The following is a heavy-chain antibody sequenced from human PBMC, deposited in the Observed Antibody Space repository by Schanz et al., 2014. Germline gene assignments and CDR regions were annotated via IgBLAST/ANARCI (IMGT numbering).Heavy chain of an antibody. Sequence: LVESGGGVVQPGRSLRLSCAASGFTFSSYGMHWVRQVPGKGLEWVAVVCYDGSKKYYADSVKGRFTTSRDNSKNTLYLQMNILRAEDTAIYYCAKARYSSSWQYAGLDVWGQGTTVTVSS. CDR2: VCYDGSKK. CDR1: GFTFSSYG. V-gene: IGHV3-33*06. CDR3: AKARYSSSWQYAGLDV. J-gene: IGHJ6*02. D-gene: IGHD6-13*01.